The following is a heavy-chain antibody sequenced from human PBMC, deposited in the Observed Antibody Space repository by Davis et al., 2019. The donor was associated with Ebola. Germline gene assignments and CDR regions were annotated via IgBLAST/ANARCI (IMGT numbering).Heavy chain of an antibody. J-gene: IGHJ3*02. CDR2: INHSGST. CDR1: GFTFSDYY. V-gene: IGHV4-34*01. D-gene: IGHD5-12*01. Sequence: GSLRLSCAASGFTFSDYYMSWIRQAPGKGLEWIGEINHSGSTNYNPSLKSRVTISVDTSKNQFSLKLSSVTAADTAVYYCARDSGYDPGAFDIWGQGTMVTVSS. CDR3: ARDSGYDPGAFDI.